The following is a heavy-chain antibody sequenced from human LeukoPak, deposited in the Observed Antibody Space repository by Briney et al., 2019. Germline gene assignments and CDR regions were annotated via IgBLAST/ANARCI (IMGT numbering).Heavy chain of an antibody. CDR1: GFTFSSYG. CDR2: ISYDGSNK. J-gene: IGHJ6*03. CDR3: ARDSTSAYYYYMDV. Sequence: GGSLRLSCAASGFTFSSYGMHWVRQAPGKGLEWVAVISYDGSNKYYADSVKGRFTISRDNSKNTLYLQMNSLRAEDTAVYYCARDSTSAYYYYMDVWGKGTTVTISS. V-gene: IGHV3-30*03. D-gene: IGHD2-2*01.